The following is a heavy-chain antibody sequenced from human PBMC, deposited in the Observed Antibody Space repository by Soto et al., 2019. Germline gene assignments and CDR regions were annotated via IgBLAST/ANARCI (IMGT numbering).Heavy chain of an antibody. J-gene: IGHJ3*01. CDR3: MRGGRGSFDC. CDR1: GFTFSSYG. CDR2: IGGRGNSA. V-gene: IGHV3-23*01. Sequence: PGGSLRLSCAASGFTFSSYGMHWVRQAPGKGLEWVSVIGGRGNSAYYADSVQGRFTISRDNSKNTLSLPMSSLTADDTAIHYFMRGGRGSFDCWGRGTRVSVS. D-gene: IGHD5-12*01.